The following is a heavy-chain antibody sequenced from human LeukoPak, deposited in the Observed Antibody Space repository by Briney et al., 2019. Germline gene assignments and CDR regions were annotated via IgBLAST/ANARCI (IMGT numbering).Heavy chain of an antibody. CDR2: ISESGSGT. V-gene: IGHV3-23*01. Sequence: GGSLRLSCAASGFTFSSYAMSWVRQAPGKGLEWVSAISESGSGTYYADSVEGRFTISRDNSKDTLSLQMNSLRAEDTAVYYCAKDIAQGYTFGSIEQDYWGQGTLVTVSS. CDR1: GFTFSSYA. D-gene: IGHD5-18*01. CDR3: AKDIAQGYTFGSIEQDY. J-gene: IGHJ4*02.